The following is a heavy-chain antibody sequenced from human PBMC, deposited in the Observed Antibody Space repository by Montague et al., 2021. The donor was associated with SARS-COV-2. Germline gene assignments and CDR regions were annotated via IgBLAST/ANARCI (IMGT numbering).Heavy chain of an antibody. CDR1: GGSISSSSYY. D-gene: IGHD3-22*01. Sequence: SDTLSLTCTVSGGSISSSSYYWGWIRQPPGKGLEWIGSIYYSGSTYYNPSLKSRVTISVDTSKNQFSLKLSSVTAADTAVYYCARHGKTLIAMIVVVIVYFDYWGQGTLVTVSS. J-gene: IGHJ4*02. CDR2: IYYSGST. CDR3: ARHGKTLIAMIVVVIVYFDY. V-gene: IGHV4-39*01.